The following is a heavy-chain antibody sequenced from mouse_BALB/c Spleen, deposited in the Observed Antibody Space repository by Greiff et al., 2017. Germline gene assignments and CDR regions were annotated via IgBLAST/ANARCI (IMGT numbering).Heavy chain of an antibody. CDR3: ARKGGRVGDY. CDR2: ISYDGSN. Sequence: EVKLQESGPGLVKPSQSLSLTCSVTGYSITSGYYWNWIRQFPGNKLEWMGYISYDGSNNYNPSLKNRISITRDTSKNQFFLKLNSVTTEDTATYYCARKGGRVGDYWGQGTTLTVSS. V-gene: IGHV3-6*02. J-gene: IGHJ2*01. CDR1: GYSITSGYY. D-gene: IGHD1-1*01.